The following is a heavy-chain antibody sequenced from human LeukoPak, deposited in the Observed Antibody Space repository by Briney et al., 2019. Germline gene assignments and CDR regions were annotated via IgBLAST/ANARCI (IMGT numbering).Heavy chain of an antibody. V-gene: IGHV1-2*02. CDR1: GYTFTGYY. J-gene: IGHJ3*02. CDR2: INPNSGGT. D-gene: IGHD6-13*01. CDR3: ARTEATKDKSGYSSSWYRRVNAFDI. Sequence: GASVKVSCKASGYTFTGYYMHWVRQAPGQGLEWMGWINPNSGGTSYAQKFQGRVTMTRDTSISTAYMELSRLRSDDTAVYYCARTEATKDKSGYSSSWYRRVNAFDIWGQGTMVTVSS.